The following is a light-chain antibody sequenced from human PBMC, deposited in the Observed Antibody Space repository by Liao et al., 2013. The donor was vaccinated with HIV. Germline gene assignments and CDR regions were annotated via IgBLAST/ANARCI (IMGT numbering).Light chain of an antibody. CDR3: QVWDRSCDVV. CDR2: KDN. Sequence: SYELTQPPSVSVSPGQTARIICSGDVLPKQFAYWYQQKPGQAPVLVIYKDNERPSGIPERLSGSSSGTEATLTIRGVQAEDEADYYCQVWDRSCDVVFGGGTKLTVL. V-gene: IGLV3-25*03. CDR1: VLPKQF. J-gene: IGLJ2*01.